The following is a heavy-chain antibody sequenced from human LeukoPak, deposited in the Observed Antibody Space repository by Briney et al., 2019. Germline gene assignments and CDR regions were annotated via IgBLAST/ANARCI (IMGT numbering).Heavy chain of an antibody. J-gene: IGHJ4*02. CDR1: GYSISGSYY. CDR3: ARAYDFWSGYYLDY. D-gene: IGHD3-3*01. CDR2: IYHSGST. V-gene: IGHV4-38-2*01. Sequence: PSETLSLTCAVSGYSISGSYYWGWIRQPPGKGLEWIGSIYHSGSTYYNPSLKSRVTISVDTSKNQFPLKLSSVTAADTAVYYCARAYDFWSGYYLDYWGQGTLVTVSS.